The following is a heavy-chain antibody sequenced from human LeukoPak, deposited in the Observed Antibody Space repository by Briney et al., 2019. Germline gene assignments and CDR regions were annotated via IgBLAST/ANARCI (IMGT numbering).Heavy chain of an antibody. CDR1: GYTFSAYY. Sequence: GASVNVSCKASGYTFSAYYIHWVRQAPGQGLEWMGRINPASGVTNYAQNFQGRVTMTRDMYISTAHMELSRLRFDDTAVYYCVILMGTTTKASYWGQGTLVTVSS. V-gene: IGHV1-2*06. J-gene: IGHJ4*02. CDR3: VILMGTTTKASY. CDR2: INPASGVT. D-gene: IGHD1-14*01.